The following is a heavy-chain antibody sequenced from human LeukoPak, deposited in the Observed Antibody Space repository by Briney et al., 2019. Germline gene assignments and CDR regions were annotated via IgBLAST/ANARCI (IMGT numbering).Heavy chain of an antibody. Sequence: ASVKVSCKASCYTFTSYGISWVRLAPGKGLEWMGWISAYNGNTNYAQKLQGRVTMTTDTSTSTAYMELRSLRSDDTAVYYCARGLSYYYDSSGYHWGQGTLVTVSS. V-gene: IGHV1-18*01. CDR2: ISAYNGNT. D-gene: IGHD3-22*01. CDR1: CYTFTSYG. CDR3: ARGLSYYYDSSGYH. J-gene: IGHJ4*02.